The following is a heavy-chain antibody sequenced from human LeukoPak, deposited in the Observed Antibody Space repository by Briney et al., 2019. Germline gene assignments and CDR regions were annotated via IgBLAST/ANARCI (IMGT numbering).Heavy chain of an antibody. D-gene: IGHD2-2*01. V-gene: IGHV3-7*01. J-gene: IGHJ4*02. CDR2: IKHDGNEK. CDR3: APDIVVVPAAMLYYGSGSTVGY. Sequence: GGSLRLSCAVSGFTFSNHWMSWVRQAPGKGLEWVANIKHDGNEKYYVDSVEGRFTISRDNAKNSLYLQMNSLRAEDTAVYYCAPDIVVVPAAMLYYGSGSTVGYWGQGTLVTVSS. CDR1: GFTFSNHW.